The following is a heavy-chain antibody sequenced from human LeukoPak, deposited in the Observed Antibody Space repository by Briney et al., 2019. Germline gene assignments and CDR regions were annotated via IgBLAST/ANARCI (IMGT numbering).Heavy chain of an antibody. CDR2: TSGSGVNS. CDR3: AKEYSGYDFDY. D-gene: IGHD5-12*01. Sequence: PGGSLRLSCAASGFTLRSYDMSWVRQAPGKGLEWVAATSGSGVNSYYAYSVRGRFTISRDNSQNTLYLQMDSLRAEDTALYYCAKEYSGYDFDYWGQGTLVTVSS. CDR1: GFTLRSYD. J-gene: IGHJ4*02. V-gene: IGHV3-23*01.